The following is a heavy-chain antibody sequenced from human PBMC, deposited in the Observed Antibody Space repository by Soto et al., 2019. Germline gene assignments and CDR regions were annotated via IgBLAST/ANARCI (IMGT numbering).Heavy chain of an antibody. CDR2: IYYSGST. CDR3: ARDREKYSSSSGLR. J-gene: IGHJ4*02. D-gene: IGHD6-6*01. V-gene: IGHV4-59*01. CDR1: GGSISSYY. Sequence: TSETLSLTCTVSGGSISSYYLSWIRQPPGKGLEWIGYIYYSGSTNYNPSLKSRVTISVDTSKNQFSLKLSSVTAADTAVYYCARDREKYSSSSGLRWGQGTLVTVSS.